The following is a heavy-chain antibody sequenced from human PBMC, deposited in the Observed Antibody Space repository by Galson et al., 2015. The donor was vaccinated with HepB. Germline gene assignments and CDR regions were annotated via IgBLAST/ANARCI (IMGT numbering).Heavy chain of an antibody. CDR1: GASTSSSSYY. D-gene: IGHD3-10*01. J-gene: IGHJ4*02. CDR2: VYYSGVT. Sequence: ETLSLTCTVSGASTSSSSYYWNWIRQSPGKGLEWIGSVYYSGVTYYNPSLKSRVTISSDTSKIHFSLRLTSVTAADTAKYYCARTTPSYGRHWPYFDSWGLGVLVTVSS. V-gene: IGHV4-39*02. CDR3: ARTTPSYGRHWPYFDS.